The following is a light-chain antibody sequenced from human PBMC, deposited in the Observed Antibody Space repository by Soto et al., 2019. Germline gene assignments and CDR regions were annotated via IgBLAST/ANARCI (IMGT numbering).Light chain of an antibody. J-gene: IGKJ1*01. V-gene: IGKV3-15*01. CDR3: QQYNNWPRA. CDR2: GSS. Sequence: EILMTKSPATLSVSQGERVTIYCRASQTISSNLAWYQQKPGQAPRLLIYGSSIRATGISARFSGSGSGTEFTLTISSLQSEDLAVYYCQQYNNWPRAFGQGTKV. CDR1: QTISSN.